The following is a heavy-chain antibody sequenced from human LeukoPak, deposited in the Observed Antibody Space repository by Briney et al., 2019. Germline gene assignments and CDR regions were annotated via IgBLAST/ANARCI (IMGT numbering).Heavy chain of an antibody. CDR1: GDSVSSNSAA. D-gene: IGHD3-22*01. J-gene: IGHJ4*02. V-gene: IGHV6-1*01. CDR2: TYYRSKWYN. Sequence: SQTLSLTCAISGDSVSSNSAAWNWIRQSPSRGLEWLGRTYYRSKWYNDYAVSVKSRITINPDTSKNQFSLQLNSVTPEDTAVYYCTRAPHYYDSSGVFDYWGQGTLVTVSS. CDR3: TRAPHYYDSSGVFDY.